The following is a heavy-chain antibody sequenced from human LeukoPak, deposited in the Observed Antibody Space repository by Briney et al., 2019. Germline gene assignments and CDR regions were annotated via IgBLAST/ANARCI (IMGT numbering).Heavy chain of an antibody. D-gene: IGHD2-2*01. CDR1: GGSFSGYY. CDR3: ASRGISVVVPAASGRRNWFDP. J-gene: IGHJ5*02. V-gene: IGHV4-34*01. Sequence: SEILSLTCAVYGGSFSGYYWSWIRQPPGKGLEWIGEINHSGSTNYNPSLKSRVTISVDTSKNQFSLKLSSVTAADTAVYYCASRGISVVVPAASGRRNWFDPWGQGTLVTVSS. CDR2: INHSGST.